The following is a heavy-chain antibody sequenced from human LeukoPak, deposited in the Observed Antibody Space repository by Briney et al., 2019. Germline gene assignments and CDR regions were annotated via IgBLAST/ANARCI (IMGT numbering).Heavy chain of an antibody. CDR3: ARVDTIFGVVSRFDY. D-gene: IGHD3-3*01. CDR1: GGSISSYY. Sequence: SETLSLTCTVSGGSISSYYWSWIRQPPGKGLEWIGYIYYSGRTNYNPSLKSRVTISVDTSKNQFSLKLSSVTAADTAVYYCARVDTIFGVVSRFDYWGQGTLVTVSS. CDR2: IYYSGRT. V-gene: IGHV4-59*01. J-gene: IGHJ4*02.